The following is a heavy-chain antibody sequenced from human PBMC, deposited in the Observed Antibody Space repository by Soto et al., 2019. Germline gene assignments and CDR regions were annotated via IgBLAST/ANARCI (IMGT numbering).Heavy chain of an antibody. D-gene: IGHD2-8*02. CDR1: GYTFTSYD. CDR3: ARVACTGGRCYYDY. Sequence: QVQLVQSGAEVKKPGASVKVSCKASGYTFTSYDFNWVRQATGQGLEWLGWMNPNSGTTGYAQRFQGRVTMTRNTAISTAYMELSSLRSEDTAMYYRARVACTGGRCYYDYWGQGTLVTVSS. J-gene: IGHJ4*02. CDR2: MNPNSGTT. V-gene: IGHV1-8*01.